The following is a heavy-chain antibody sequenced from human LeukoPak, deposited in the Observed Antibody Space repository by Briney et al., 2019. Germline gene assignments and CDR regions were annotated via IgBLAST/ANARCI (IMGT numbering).Heavy chain of an antibody. J-gene: IGHJ1*01. CDR3: AKERVVPAAIQRGYFQH. Sequence: GGSLRLSCAASGFTFSSYAMSWVRQAPGKGLEWVSAISGSGGSTYYADSVKGRFTISRDNSKNTLYLQMNSLRAEDTTVYYCAKERVVPAAIQRGYFQHWGQGTLVTVSS. CDR1: GFTFSSYA. CDR2: ISGSGGST. D-gene: IGHD2-2*02. V-gene: IGHV3-23*01.